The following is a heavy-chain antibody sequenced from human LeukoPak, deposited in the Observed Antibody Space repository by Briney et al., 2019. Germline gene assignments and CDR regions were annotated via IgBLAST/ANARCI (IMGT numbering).Heavy chain of an antibody. V-gene: IGHV5-51*01. D-gene: IGHD3-3*01. Sequence: GESLRISCKGSGYTFSSYWIGWVRQMPGKGLEWVGIIYPGDSDTRYSPSLQGQVTISVDTSIGTAYLQWSSLKASDTAIYYCARQNDFRLDYWGQGTLVTVSS. CDR1: GYTFSSYW. CDR3: ARQNDFRLDY. J-gene: IGHJ4*02. CDR2: IYPGDSDT.